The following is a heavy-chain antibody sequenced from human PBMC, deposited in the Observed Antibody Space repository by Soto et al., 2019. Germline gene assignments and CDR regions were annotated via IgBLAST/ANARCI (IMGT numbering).Heavy chain of an antibody. Sequence: QERLVQAGAEVRKPGSSVKVSCKVTGGTSTRYAINWVRQAPGQGLEWMGGIVPMFGTSKYAQKFQGRVTITADTSTNIAYMELRSLRSEDTAVYYCNRGSEYDFWSGLWGQGTLVSVSS. D-gene: IGHD3-3*01. CDR2: IVPMFGTS. J-gene: IGHJ4*02. CDR3: NRGSEYDFWSGL. CDR1: GGTSTRYA. V-gene: IGHV1-69*06.